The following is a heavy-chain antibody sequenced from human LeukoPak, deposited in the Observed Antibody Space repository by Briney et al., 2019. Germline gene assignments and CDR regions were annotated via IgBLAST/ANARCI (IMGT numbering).Heavy chain of an antibody. D-gene: IGHD2-2*01. J-gene: IGHJ4*02. V-gene: IGHV3-73*01. CDR2: IRSKANSYAT. Sequence: GGSLRLSCAASGFTFSGSAMHWVRQASGKGLEWVGRIRSKANSYATAYAASVKGRFTISRDDSKNTAYLQMNSLKTEDTAVYYCTIYGYCSSTSCYYWGQGTLVTVSS. CDR3: TIYGYCSSTSCYY. CDR1: GFTFSGSA.